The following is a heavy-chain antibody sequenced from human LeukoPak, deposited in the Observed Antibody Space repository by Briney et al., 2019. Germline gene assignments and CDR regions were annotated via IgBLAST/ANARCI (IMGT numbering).Heavy chain of an antibody. J-gene: IGHJ5*02. D-gene: IGHD2-2*01. CDR3: AKDDRYCSSTSCYKGWFDP. V-gene: IGHV3-23*01. Sequence: RAGGSLRLSCAASGFTFSSYAMTWVRQAPGKGLEWVSVISGSGGSTYYADSVKGRFTISRDNSKNTLYLQMNSLRAEDTAVYYCAKDDRYCSSTSCYKGWFDPWGQGTLVTVSS. CDR1: GFTFSSYA. CDR2: ISGSGGST.